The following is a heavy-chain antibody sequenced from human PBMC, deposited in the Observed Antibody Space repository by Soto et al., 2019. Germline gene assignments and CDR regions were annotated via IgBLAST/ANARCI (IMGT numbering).Heavy chain of an antibody. Sequence: GGSLRLSCAASGFTFDDYAMHWVRQAPGKGLEWVSGISWNSGSIGYADSVKGRFTISRDNAKNSLYLQMNSLRAEDTALYYCAKDIRRYYDSSGYYTSKNYGMDVWGQGTTVTVSS. CDR2: ISWNSGSI. CDR3: AKDIRRYYDSSGYYTSKNYGMDV. D-gene: IGHD3-22*01. CDR1: GFTFDDYA. V-gene: IGHV3-9*01. J-gene: IGHJ6*02.